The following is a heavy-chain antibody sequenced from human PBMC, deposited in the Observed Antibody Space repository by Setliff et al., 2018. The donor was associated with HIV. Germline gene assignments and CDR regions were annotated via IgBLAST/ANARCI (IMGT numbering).Heavy chain of an antibody. Sequence: LSLPCAASGFNFSTHTMNLIRQSPGKGLEFVSSISSNGTYIYYPDSMKGRFTISRDNAKNSLDLQMNSLRAEDTAVYYCARDGVPYSSSWYVPDYWGQGTLVTVSS. J-gene: IGHJ4*02. CDR2: ISSNGTYI. CDR3: ARDGVPYSSSWYVPDY. V-gene: IGHV3-21*01. CDR1: GFNFSTHT. D-gene: IGHD6-13*01.